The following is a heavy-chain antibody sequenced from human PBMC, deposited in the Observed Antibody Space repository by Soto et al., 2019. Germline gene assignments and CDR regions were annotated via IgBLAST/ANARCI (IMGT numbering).Heavy chain of an antibody. D-gene: IGHD3-22*01. CDR3: AGGTRASSGSFDY. CDR1: GGSISSYY. J-gene: IGHJ4*02. V-gene: IGHV4-59*01. Sequence: PSETLSLTCTVSGGSISSYYWSWIRQPPGKGLEWIGYIYYSGSTNYNPSLKSRVTISVDTSKNQFSLKLSSVTAADTAVYYCAGGTRASSGSFDYWGQGTLVTVSS. CDR2: IYYSGST.